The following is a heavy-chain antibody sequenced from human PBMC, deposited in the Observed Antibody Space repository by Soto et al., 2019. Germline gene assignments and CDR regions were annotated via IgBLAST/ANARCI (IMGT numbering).Heavy chain of an antibody. CDR2: ISYDGSNK. CDR3: ANKGGGSNWFDP. J-gene: IGHJ5*02. D-gene: IGHD2-15*01. V-gene: IGHV3-30*18. CDR1: GFTFSSYG. Sequence: QVQLVESGGGVVQPGRSLRLSCAASGFTFSSYGMHWVRQAPGKGLEWVAVISYDGSNKYYADSVKGRFTISRDNSKNTLYLQMNSLRAEDTAVYYCANKGGGSNWFDPWGQGTLVTVSS.